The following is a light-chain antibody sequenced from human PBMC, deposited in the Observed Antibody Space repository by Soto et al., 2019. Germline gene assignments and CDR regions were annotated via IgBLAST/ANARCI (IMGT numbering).Light chain of an antibody. CDR3: QQRSNWYT. V-gene: IGKV3-11*01. J-gene: IGKJ2*01. CDR2: ASS. CDR1: QSVGSY. Sequence: EIVLTQSPDTLSLSPGERATLYCRASQSVGSYLAWYQQKPGQAPRLLIYASSNRATGIPARFSGSGSGIDFTLTISSLEPEGFAVYYRQQRSNWYTFGHGTKVEMK.